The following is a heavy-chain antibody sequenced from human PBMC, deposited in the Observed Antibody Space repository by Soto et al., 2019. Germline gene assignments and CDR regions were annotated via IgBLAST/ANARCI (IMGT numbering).Heavy chain of an antibody. CDR3: ARHRPGDYGSGLDY. CDR2: VSYRGST. Sequence: SETLSLTCSVSGGSIGTYSYWGWFRQPPGKGLEWIGSVSYRGSTYYNPSLKSRVTISIDTSKTQFSLKLGFLTAADTAVYYCARHRPGDYGSGLDYWGQGTLVTVSS. CDR1: GGSIGTYSY. J-gene: IGHJ4*02. D-gene: IGHD3-10*01. V-gene: IGHV4-39*01.